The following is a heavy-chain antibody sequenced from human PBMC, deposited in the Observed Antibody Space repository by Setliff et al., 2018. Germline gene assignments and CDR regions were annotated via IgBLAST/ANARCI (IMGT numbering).Heavy chain of an antibody. CDR3: ARLSWNGLRYYGLDI. V-gene: IGHV4-59*01. Sequence: SETLSLTCNVSGVSISSYYWAWIRQPPGKGLESIGYVQITGGTNHNPALKSRVTISIDTSTNQFSLKLRSVTAADTAVYYCARLSWNGLRYYGLDIWGQGTTVTVSS. D-gene: IGHD3-3*01. J-gene: IGHJ6*02. CDR2: VQITGGT. CDR1: GVSISSYY.